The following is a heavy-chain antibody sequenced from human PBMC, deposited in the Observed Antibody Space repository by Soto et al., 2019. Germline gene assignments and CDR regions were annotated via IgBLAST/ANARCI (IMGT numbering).Heavy chain of an antibody. CDR1: GGSIRGSY. CDR3: ARSVAVPGAHIDY. J-gene: IGHJ4*02. V-gene: IGHV4-59*01. Sequence: SETLSLTCSVSGGSIRGSYWSWIRQSPGKGLEWLGYVYYTGSTNYSPSLRSRVSISVDTSKNELSLRLSSVTAADTAVYFCARSVAVPGAHIDYWGQGTQVTVSS. CDR2: VYYTGST. D-gene: IGHD6-19*01.